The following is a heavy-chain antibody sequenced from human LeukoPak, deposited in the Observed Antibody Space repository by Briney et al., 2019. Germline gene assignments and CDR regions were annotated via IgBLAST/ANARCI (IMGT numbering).Heavy chain of an antibody. CDR2: ISGGGGST. V-gene: IGHV3-23*01. CDR3: AKDWNLRSKNGYYFDY. J-gene: IGHJ4*02. D-gene: IGHD4-17*01. Sequence: GGSLRLSCAASGFTFSSYAMSWVRQAPGKGLEWVSAISGGGGSTYYADSVKGRFTISRDNSKNTLYLQMNSLRAEDTAVYYCAKDWNLRSKNGYYFDYWGQGTLVTVSS. CDR1: GFTFSSYA.